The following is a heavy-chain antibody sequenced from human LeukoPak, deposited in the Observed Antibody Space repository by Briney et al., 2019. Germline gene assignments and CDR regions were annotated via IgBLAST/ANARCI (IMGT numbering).Heavy chain of an antibody. V-gene: IGHV3-23*01. Sequence: GGSLRLSCAASGFTFSSYAMSWVRQAPGEGLEWVSAISGSGGSTYYADSVKGRFTISRDNSKNTLYLQMNSLRAEDTAVYYCAKVGQLLWFGELLPDYDYWGQGTLVTVSS. D-gene: IGHD3-10*01. J-gene: IGHJ4*02. CDR1: GFTFSSYA. CDR3: AKVGQLLWFGELLPDYDY. CDR2: ISGSGGST.